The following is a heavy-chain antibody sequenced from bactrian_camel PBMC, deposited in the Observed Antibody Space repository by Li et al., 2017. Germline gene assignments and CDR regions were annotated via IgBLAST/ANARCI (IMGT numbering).Heavy chain of an antibody. Sequence: HVQLVESGGGSVQAGGSLRLSCTASGLAFSTSCMGWFRQAPGKEREAVASISTDGGSTDYAGSVGGRFTISRDSAKNTLYLQMDSLKPEDTAMYYCAAGQGVGWCLDVIRVGAEPDFDYWGHGTQVTVS. CDR2: ISTDGGST. V-gene: IGHV3S1*01. CDR1: GLAFSTSC. J-gene: IGHJ6*01. D-gene: IGHD5*01. CDR3: AAGQGVGWCLDVIRVGAEPDFDY.